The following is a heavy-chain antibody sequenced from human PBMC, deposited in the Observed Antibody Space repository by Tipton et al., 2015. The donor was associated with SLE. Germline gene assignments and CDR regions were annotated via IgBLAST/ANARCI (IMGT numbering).Heavy chain of an antibody. CDR2: IRYDGSNK. D-gene: IGHD2-2*01. V-gene: IGHV3-30*02. Sequence: SLRLSCAASGFTFSSYGMHWVRQAPGKGLEWVAFIRYDGSNKYYADSVKGRFTISRDNSKNTLYLQMNSLRAEDTAVYYCAKDMGDCSSTSCSSVNLMDVWGQGTTVTVSS. CDR1: GFTFSSYG. J-gene: IGHJ6*02. CDR3: AKDMGDCSSTSCSSVNLMDV.